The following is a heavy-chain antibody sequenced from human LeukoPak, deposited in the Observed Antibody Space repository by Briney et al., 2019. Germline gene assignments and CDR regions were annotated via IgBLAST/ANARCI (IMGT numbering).Heavy chain of an antibody. D-gene: IGHD6-19*01. CDR3: AGAGFETQWRAFDF. Sequence: LFGGSLRLSCAASGFTFSRYDMHWVRQATGKGLEWVSGIGTAGDTYYAGSVKGRFTISRENAKNSLYLQMNSLTAGDTAVYYCAGAGFETQWRAFDFWGQGALVTVFS. CDR1: GFTFSRYD. V-gene: IGHV3-13*01. CDR2: IGTAGDT. J-gene: IGHJ4*02.